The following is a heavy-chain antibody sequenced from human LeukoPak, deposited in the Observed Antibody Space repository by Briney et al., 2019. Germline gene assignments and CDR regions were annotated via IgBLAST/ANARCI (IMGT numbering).Heavy chain of an antibody. D-gene: IGHD2-21*02. CDR3: AKDLRGDYYYYYGMDV. CDR1: GFTFSSYG. Sequence: GRSLRLSCAASGFTFSSYGMHWVRQAPGKGLEWVAVISYDGSNRYYADSVKGRFTISRDNSENTLYLQMNNLRAEDTAVYYCAKDLRGDYYYYYGMDVWGQGTTVTVSS. J-gene: IGHJ6*02. CDR2: ISYDGSNR. V-gene: IGHV3-30*18.